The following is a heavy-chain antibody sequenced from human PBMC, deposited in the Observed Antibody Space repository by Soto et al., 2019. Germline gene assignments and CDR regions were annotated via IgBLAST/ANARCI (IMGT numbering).Heavy chain of an antibody. CDR1: GFTFDDYA. D-gene: IGHD3-10*01. V-gene: IGHV3-9*01. CDR3: AKSRRTHYYGSRSFPAALDI. CDR2: ISLTSGSI. Sequence: GGSLRLSCAASGFTFDDYALNWVRQAPGKGLEWVDGISLTSGSIGYADSVKGRFTISRDKAKNSLYLQMNSPRAEDTALYYCAKSRRTHYYGSRSFPAALDIWEQGTMVTRSS. J-gene: IGHJ3*02.